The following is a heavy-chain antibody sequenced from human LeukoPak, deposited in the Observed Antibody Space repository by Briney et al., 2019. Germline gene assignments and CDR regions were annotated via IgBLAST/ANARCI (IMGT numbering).Heavy chain of an antibody. CDR3: AKVLRSDYVWGSYRYPDY. Sequence: GGSLRLSCAASGFTFSSDAITWGRQAPGKGLEWGSVISGSGGGTSYADSVKGGFTISRDNSKNTLYLQMNSLRAEDTAVYYCAKVLRSDYVWGSYRYPDYWGQGTLVTVSS. CDR1: GFTFSSDA. CDR2: ISGSGGGT. J-gene: IGHJ4*02. D-gene: IGHD3-16*02. V-gene: IGHV3-23*01.